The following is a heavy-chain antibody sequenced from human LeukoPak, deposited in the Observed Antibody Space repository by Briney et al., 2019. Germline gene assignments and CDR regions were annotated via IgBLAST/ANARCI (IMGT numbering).Heavy chain of an antibody. D-gene: IGHD6-19*01. Sequence: GGSLRLSCAASGFTFSSYEMNWVRQAPGKGLEWVSYISGSGSTICYADSVKGRFTISRDNAKNSLYLQMNSLRAEDTAVYYCARRSSGWHYYFDYWGQGTLVTVSS. CDR1: GFTFSSYE. V-gene: IGHV3-48*03. J-gene: IGHJ4*02. CDR2: ISGSGSTI. CDR3: ARRSSGWHYYFDY.